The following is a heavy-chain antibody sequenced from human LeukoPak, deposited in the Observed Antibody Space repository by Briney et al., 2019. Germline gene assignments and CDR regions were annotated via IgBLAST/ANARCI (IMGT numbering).Heavy chain of an antibody. D-gene: IGHD3-10*01. CDR2: ISGYNGNT. Sequence: GASEKVSCKASGYTFSSYGIIWVRQAPGQGLECMGWISGYNGNTNYAQKLQGRVTMTTDTSTTTAYMELWSLRSDDTAVYYCARDRGRAHDAFDIWGKGTMVTVSS. CDR1: GYTFSSYG. CDR3: ARDRGRAHDAFDI. J-gene: IGHJ3*02. V-gene: IGHV1-18*01.